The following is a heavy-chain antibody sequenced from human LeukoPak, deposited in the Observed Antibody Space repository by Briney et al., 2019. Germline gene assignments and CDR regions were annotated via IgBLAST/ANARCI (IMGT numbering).Heavy chain of an antibody. Sequence: PSETLSLTCTVSGDSIGNYYWNWIQQPAGKGLEWIGRIYSSGSTNYNPSLKSRVTMSVDMSKKQFSLKLSSVTAADTAVYYCARGGGAYAFDYWGRGTLVTVSS. J-gene: IGHJ4*02. V-gene: IGHV4-4*07. CDR2: IYSSGST. CDR3: ARGGGAYAFDY. D-gene: IGHD4-23*01. CDR1: GDSIGNYY.